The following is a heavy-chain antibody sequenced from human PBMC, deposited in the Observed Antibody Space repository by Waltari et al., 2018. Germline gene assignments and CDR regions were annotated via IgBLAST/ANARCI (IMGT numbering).Heavy chain of an antibody. J-gene: IGHJ2*01. CDR1: GGSISSYY. CDR3: ARASPRLRYGDRNYDWYFDL. Sequence: QVQLQESGPGLVKPSETLSLTCTVSGGSISSYYWSWIRQPAGKGLEWIGRIYPSGSTHYTPSPRSRVTMSVDTSKNQFSLKLSSVTAADTAVYYCARASPRLRYGDRNYDWYFDLWGRGTLVTVSS. V-gene: IGHV4-4*07. D-gene: IGHD4-17*01. CDR2: IYPSGST.